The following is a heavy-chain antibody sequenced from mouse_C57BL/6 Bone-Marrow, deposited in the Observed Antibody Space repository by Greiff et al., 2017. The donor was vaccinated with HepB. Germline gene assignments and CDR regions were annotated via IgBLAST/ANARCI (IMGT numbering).Heavy chain of an antibody. D-gene: IGHD1-1*01. CDR1: GFTFTDYY. V-gene: IGHV7-3*01. J-gene: IGHJ1*03. CDR2: IRNKANGYTT. Sequence: EVKLVESGGGLVQPGGSLSLSCAASGFTFTDYYMSWVRQPPGKALEWLGFIRNKANGYTTEYSASVKGRFTISRDNSQSILYLQMNALRAEDSATYYCARYTYYYGSSYRYFDVWGTGTTVTVSS. CDR3: ARYTYYYGSSYRYFDV.